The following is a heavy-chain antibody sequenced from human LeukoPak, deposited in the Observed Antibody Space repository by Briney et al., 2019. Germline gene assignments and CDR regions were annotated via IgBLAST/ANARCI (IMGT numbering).Heavy chain of an antibody. CDR2: ISGSGGST. CDR1: GFTFSSYA. V-gene: IGHV3-23*01. Sequence: GGSLRLSCAASGFTFSSYAMSWVRQAPGKGLEWVSVISGSGGSTYYADSVKGRFTISRDNSKNTLYLQMNSLRAEDTAVYYCARATRFYDSSTYQAFYYMDVWGKGTTVTVSS. J-gene: IGHJ6*03. CDR3: ARATRFYDSSTYQAFYYMDV. D-gene: IGHD3-22*01.